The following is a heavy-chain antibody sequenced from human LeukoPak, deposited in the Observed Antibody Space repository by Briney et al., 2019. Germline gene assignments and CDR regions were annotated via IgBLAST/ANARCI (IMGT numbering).Heavy chain of an antibody. CDR3: ARPAGKQLLWGHY. CDR2: INPNSGGT. D-gene: IGHD6-6*01. V-gene: IGHV1-2*02. J-gene: IGHJ4*02. CDR1: GYTFTGYY. Sequence: GASVKVSCKASGYTFTGYYMHWVRQAPGQGLEWMGWINPNSGGTNYAQKFQGRVTMTRDTSISTAYMELSRLRSDDTAVYYCARPAGKQLLWGHYWGQGTLVTVSS.